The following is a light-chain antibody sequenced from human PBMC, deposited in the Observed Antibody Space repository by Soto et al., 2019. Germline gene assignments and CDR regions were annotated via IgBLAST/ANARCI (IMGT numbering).Light chain of an antibody. Sequence: EMVLTQSPATLSLSPGERATLYCRASQSVSNDYLAWYQQKPGQAPRLLIYGASNRATGIPDRFSGSGSGTEFTLTISSLQSEDFAVDYCQQFNNWPRTFGQGTKVDIK. CDR3: QQFNNWPRT. CDR1: QSVSND. CDR2: GAS. V-gene: IGKV3D-15*01. J-gene: IGKJ1*01.